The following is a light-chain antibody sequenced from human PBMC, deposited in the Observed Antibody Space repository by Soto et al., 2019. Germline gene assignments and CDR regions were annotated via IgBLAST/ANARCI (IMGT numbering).Light chain of an antibody. V-gene: IGKV3-20*01. CDR2: DAS. J-gene: IGKJ1*01. CDR3: QQYGSSPGT. Sequence: EMVLTQSPGTLSLSPGERATLSCRASQSVSSSYLAWYQPKPGQAPRLLIYDASSRATGIPDRFSGSGSGTDFTLTISRLEPEDFAVYYCQQYGSSPGTFGQGTKVEIK. CDR1: QSVSSSY.